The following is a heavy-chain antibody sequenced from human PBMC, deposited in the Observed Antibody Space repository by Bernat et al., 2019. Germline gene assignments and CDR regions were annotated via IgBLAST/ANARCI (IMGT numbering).Heavy chain of an antibody. Sequence: EVQLVESGGGLFQPGGSLRLSCAASGFTFSNYWMHWVRQAPGKGLVWVSRINTDGSTTNHADSVKGRFTISRDNAKNTLYLQMNSLRAEDTAVYYCVRDARSGYYHFDYWGQGTLVTVSS. CDR2: INTDGSTT. V-gene: IGHV3-74*01. D-gene: IGHD3-22*01. CDR1: GFTFSNYW. CDR3: VRDARSGYYHFDY. J-gene: IGHJ4*02.